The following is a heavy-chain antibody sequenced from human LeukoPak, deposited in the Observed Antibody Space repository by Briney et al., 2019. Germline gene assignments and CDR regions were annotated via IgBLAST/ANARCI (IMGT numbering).Heavy chain of an antibody. CDR2: IYTDGST. CDR1: GGSISDYY. D-gene: IGHD3-10*01. Sequence: SETLSLTCTVSGGSISDYYWSWIRQPAGKGLEWIGRIYTDGSTNYNPSLKSRVTMSVDTSKNQFSLKLSSVTAADTAVYYCARDRRITMLRGPTDYSYYYMDVWGKGTTVTVSS. CDR3: ARDRRITMLRGPTDYSYYYMDV. J-gene: IGHJ6*03. V-gene: IGHV4-4*07.